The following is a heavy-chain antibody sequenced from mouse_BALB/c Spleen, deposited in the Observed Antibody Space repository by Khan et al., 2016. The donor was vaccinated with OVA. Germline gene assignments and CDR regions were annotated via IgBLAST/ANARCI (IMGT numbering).Heavy chain of an antibody. CDR3: AREEALYYFDY. Sequence: VQLQESGAELVRPGASVKLSCKTSGYIFTSYWIHWVKQRSGQGLEWFARIYPGTDNTYYNEKLKDKVTLTADKSSSTVYMQLGSLKSEDSAVYFCAREEALYYFDYWGQGTTLTVSS. CDR1: GYIFTSYW. J-gene: IGHJ2*01. V-gene: IGHV1S132*01. CDR2: IYPGTDNT. D-gene: IGHD3-2*02.